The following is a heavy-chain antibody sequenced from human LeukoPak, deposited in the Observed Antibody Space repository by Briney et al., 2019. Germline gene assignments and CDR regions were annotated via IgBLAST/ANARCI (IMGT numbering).Heavy chain of an antibody. CDR2: INPYSGGT. D-gene: IGHD4-17*01. Sequence: GASVKVSCKASGYTFTGYYIHGVRQAPGQGLEWMGWINPYSGGTNYAQKFQGRVTMTGDTSISTAYMDLRSLRSDDTAVYYCARGVGDYANYWGQGTLVTVSS. J-gene: IGHJ4*02. CDR3: ARGVGDYANY. V-gene: IGHV1-2*02. CDR1: GYTFTGYY.